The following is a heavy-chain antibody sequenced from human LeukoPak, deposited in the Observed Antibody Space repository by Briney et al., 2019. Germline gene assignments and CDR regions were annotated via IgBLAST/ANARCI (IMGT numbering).Heavy chain of an antibody. CDR3: ARVGGVVVAAQMYNWFDP. CDR1: GGTFTSYA. J-gene: IGHJ5*02. Sequence: SVKASFKASGGTFTSYAISWVRQAPGQGLEWMGGIIPIFGTANYAQKFQGRVTITADESTSTAYMELSSLRSEDTAVYYCARVGGVVVAAQMYNWFDPWGQGTLVTVSS. CDR2: IIPIFGTA. V-gene: IGHV1-69*13. D-gene: IGHD2-15*01.